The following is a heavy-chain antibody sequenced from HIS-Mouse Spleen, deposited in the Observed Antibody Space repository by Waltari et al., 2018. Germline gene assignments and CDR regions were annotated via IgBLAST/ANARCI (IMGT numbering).Heavy chain of an antibody. V-gene: IGHV4-39*07. CDR1: GGSISSSSYY. Sequence: QLQLQESGPGLVKPSETLSLTCTVSGGSISSSSYYWGWIRQPPGKGLEWIGSIYYSGSTYYNPSLKRRVTISVDTSKNQFSLKLGSVTAADTAVYYCAREIPYSSSWYDWYFVLWGRGTLVTVSS. D-gene: IGHD6-13*01. CDR2: IYYSGST. J-gene: IGHJ2*01. CDR3: AREIPYSSSWYDWYFVL.